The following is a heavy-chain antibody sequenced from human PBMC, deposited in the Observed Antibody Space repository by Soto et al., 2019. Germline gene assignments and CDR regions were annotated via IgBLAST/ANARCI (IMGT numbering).Heavy chain of an antibody. J-gene: IGHJ3*02. CDR3: AHDYYDGSGYYPHDAFDI. D-gene: IGHD3-22*01. CDR1: GFPLSTRDVG. Sequence: VSGPTLVNPTQTLTLTCTFSGFPLSTRDVGVGWIRQPPGKALEWLALIYWNDDKRYSPSLKSRLTIIKDSSKNQVVLTMINMDPVDTATYYCAHDYYDGSGYYPHDAFDIWGQGTMVTVSS. CDR2: IYWNDDK. V-gene: IGHV2-5*01.